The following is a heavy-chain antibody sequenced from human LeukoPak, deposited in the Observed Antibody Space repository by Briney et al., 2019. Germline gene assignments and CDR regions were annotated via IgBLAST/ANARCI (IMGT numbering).Heavy chain of an antibody. Sequence: ASVKVSCKASGYTLTGYYMHWVRQAPGQGLEWMGWINPNSGGTNYAQKFQGRVTMTRDTSISTAYMELSRLRSDDTAVYYCAREKGFGELLFDYWGQGTLVTVSS. J-gene: IGHJ4*02. D-gene: IGHD3-10*01. CDR2: INPNSGGT. CDR1: GYTLTGYY. V-gene: IGHV1-2*02. CDR3: AREKGFGELLFDY.